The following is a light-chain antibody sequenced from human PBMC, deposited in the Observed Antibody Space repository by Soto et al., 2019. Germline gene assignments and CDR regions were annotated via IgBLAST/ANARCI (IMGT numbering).Light chain of an antibody. CDR1: QDITNF. J-gene: IGKJ3*01. V-gene: IGKV1-33*01. CDR2: DAS. CDR3: QQYDILPFT. Sequence: DIQMTQSPPSLSASVGDRVTITCQASQDITNFLNWYQQRPGKAPKLLMYDASNLDTGVPSRFSGSGSGTDFTFTISSLQPEDVATYYCQQYDILPFTFGPGTKVDIK.